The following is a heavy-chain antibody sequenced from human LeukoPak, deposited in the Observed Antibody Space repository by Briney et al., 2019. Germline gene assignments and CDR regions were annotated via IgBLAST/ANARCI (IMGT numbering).Heavy chain of an antibody. CDR3: ARGGSYCYGMDV. CDR1: GGSISSYY. Sequence: PSETLSLTCTVSGGSISSYYWSWIRQPPRKGLEWIGYIYYSGSTNYNPSLKSRVTISVDTSKNQFSLKLSSVTAADTAVYYCARGGSYCYGMDVWGQGTTVTVSS. CDR2: IYYSGST. J-gene: IGHJ6*02. V-gene: IGHV4-59*01. D-gene: IGHD1-1*01.